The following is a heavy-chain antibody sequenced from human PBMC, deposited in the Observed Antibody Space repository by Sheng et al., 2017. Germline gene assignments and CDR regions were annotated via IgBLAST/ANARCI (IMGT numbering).Heavy chain of an antibody. V-gene: IGHV3-30*01. CDR2: ISYDGSNK. J-gene: IGHJ4*02. Sequence: QVQLVESGGGVVQPGRSLRLSCAASGFTFSSYAMHWVRQAPGKGLEWVAVISYDGSNKYYADSVKGRFTISRDNSKNTLYLQMNSLRAEDTAVYYCAREPSGGYEQDGFDYWGQGTLVTVSS. CDR1: GFTFSSYA. CDR3: AREPSGGYEQDGFDY. D-gene: IGHD5-12*01.